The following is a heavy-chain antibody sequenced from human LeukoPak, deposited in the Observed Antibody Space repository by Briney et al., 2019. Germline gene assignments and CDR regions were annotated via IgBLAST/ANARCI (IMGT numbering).Heavy chain of an antibody. J-gene: IGHJ4*02. Sequence: SETLSLTCTVSGVSISTSRYYWSWIRQPPGKGLEWIGYIYYSGTTNYNPSLKSRVTMSVDTSKNQFSLRLNSVTPADTAVYYCARAKGDYWGQGTLVTVSS. CDR2: IYYSGTT. V-gene: IGHV4-61*05. CDR1: GVSISTSRYY. CDR3: ARAKGDY.